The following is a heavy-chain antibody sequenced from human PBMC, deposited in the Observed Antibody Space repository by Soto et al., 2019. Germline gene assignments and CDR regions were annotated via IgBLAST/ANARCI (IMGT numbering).Heavy chain of an antibody. CDR1: GYTFTGYY. D-gene: IGHD3-10*01. V-gene: IGHV1-2*02. Sequence: ASVKVSCKAAGYTFTGYYMHWLRQAPGQGLEWMGCINPNNGDTYYAQKFQGRVTMARDTSISTAYMELSRLRSDDTAVYHCARSSGSYSYYGMDVWGQGTTVTVSS. J-gene: IGHJ6*02. CDR3: ARSSGSYSYYGMDV. CDR2: INPNNGDT.